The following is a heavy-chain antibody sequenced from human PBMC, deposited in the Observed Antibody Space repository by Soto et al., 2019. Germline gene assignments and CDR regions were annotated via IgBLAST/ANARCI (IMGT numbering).Heavy chain of an antibody. CDR3: ALSDYIWGSYRLEYYFDY. CDR2: IYYSGST. Sequence: QLQLQESGPGLVKPSETLSLTCTVSGGSISSSSYYWGWIRQPPGKGLEWIGSIYYSGSTYYNPSLKSRVTISADTPKNQFSLKLSSVTAADTAVYYCALSDYIWGSYRLEYYFDYWGQGTLVTVSS. CDR1: GGSISSSSYY. V-gene: IGHV4-39*01. J-gene: IGHJ4*02. D-gene: IGHD3-16*02.